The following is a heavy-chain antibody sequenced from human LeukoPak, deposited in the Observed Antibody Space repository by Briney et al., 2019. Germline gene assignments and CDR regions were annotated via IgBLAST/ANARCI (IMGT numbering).Heavy chain of an antibody. CDR1: GYTFTSYG. V-gene: IGHV1-18*01. Sequence: ASVRVSCKASGYTFTSYGISWVRQAPGQGLEWMGWISAYNGNTNYAQKLLGRVTMTTDTSTSTAYMELRSLRSDDTALYYCARDSGKTTGTTLDAFDIWGQGTMVTVSS. D-gene: IGHD1-7*01. J-gene: IGHJ3*02. CDR2: ISAYNGNT. CDR3: ARDSGKTTGTTLDAFDI.